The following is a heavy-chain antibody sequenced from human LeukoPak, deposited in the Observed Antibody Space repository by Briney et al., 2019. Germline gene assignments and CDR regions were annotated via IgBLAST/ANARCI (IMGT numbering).Heavy chain of an antibody. Sequence: PSETLSLTCTVSGGSISSYYWSWIRQPAGKGLEWIGRIYTSGSTNYNPSLKSRVTMSVDTSKNQFSLKLSSVTAADTAVYYCARSAYGSGSYSYYYYYMDVWGKGTTVTISS. D-gene: IGHD3-10*01. CDR2: IYTSGST. J-gene: IGHJ6*03. V-gene: IGHV4-4*07. CDR3: ARSAYGSGSYSYYYYYMDV. CDR1: GGSISSYY.